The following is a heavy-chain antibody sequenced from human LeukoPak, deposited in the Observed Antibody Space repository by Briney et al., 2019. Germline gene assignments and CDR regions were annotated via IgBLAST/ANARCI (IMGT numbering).Heavy chain of an antibody. CDR1: GFTFSSYS. Sequence: PGGSLRLSCAASGFTFSSYSMNWVRQAPGKGLEWVSSISSSSSYIYYADPVKGRFTISRDNSKNTLCLQMNSLRAEDTAVYYCARAGDGDQVDAFDIWGQGTMVTVSS. CDR2: ISSSSSYI. V-gene: IGHV3-21*01. J-gene: IGHJ3*02. D-gene: IGHD4-17*01. CDR3: ARAGDGDQVDAFDI.